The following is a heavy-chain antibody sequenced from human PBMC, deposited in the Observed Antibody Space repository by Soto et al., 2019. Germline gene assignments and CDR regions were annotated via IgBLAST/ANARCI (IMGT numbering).Heavy chain of an antibody. CDR1: GFTFTSYA. CDR3: VKRTPFDY. Sequence: EVQLLESGGDLVQPGGSLRLSCAASGFTFTSYAMSWVRQAPGKGLEWVSAISGGGGSTYYADSVKGRFTISRDNSKNTLFLQMNSLRAEDPAVYYCVKRTPFDYWGQGTLVTVSS. CDR2: ISGGGGST. J-gene: IGHJ4*02. V-gene: IGHV3-23*01.